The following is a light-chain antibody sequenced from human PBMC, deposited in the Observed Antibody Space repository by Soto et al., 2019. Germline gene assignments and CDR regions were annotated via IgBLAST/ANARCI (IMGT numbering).Light chain of an antibody. CDR2: DSS. J-gene: IGKJ4*01. Sequence: EIVLTQSPVTLSLSPGERATLSCRASQSISNSLAWYQEKPGQAPRLLIYDSSNRATGIPPRFSGSGSGTDFTLTISSLEPEDFPVYYWQQRNTWPPPTFGGGTRVEI. V-gene: IGKV3-11*01. CDR3: QQRNTWPPPT. CDR1: QSISNS.